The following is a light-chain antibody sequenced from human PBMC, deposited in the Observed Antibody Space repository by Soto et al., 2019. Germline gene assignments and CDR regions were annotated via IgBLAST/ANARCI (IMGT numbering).Light chain of an antibody. CDR2: DVS. V-gene: IGLV2-14*01. Sequence: QSALTQPASVSGSPGQSITISCTGTSSDVGSYNYVSWYQQHPGKALKLMIYDVSSRPSGVSNRFSGSKSGNTASLTISGLQAEDEADYYCSSYTTSNTVVFGGGTKVTVL. CDR1: SSDVGSYNY. CDR3: SSYTTSNTVV. J-gene: IGLJ2*01.